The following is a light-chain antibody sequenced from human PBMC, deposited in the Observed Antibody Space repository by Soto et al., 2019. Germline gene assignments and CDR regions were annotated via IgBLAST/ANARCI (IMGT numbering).Light chain of an antibody. V-gene: IGLV2-14*03. Sequence: QSALTQPASVSGSPGQSITVSCTGTSSDVGGSDHVNWYQQHPGKAPKLMIFDVSNRPSGVSTRFSGSKSGNAASLTISGLQAEDEADYYCSSYAGSNTYVVLGGGTKLTVL. J-gene: IGLJ2*01. CDR3: SSYAGSNTYVV. CDR1: SSDVGGSDH. CDR2: DVS.